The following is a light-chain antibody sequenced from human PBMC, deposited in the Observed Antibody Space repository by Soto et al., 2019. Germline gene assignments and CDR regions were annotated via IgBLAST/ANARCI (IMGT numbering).Light chain of an antibody. CDR2: DVS. J-gene: IGLJ2*01. CDR3: SSYTGSTTVV. Sequence: QSAVTQPASVSGSPGQSITISCTGTSSDVGGYNYVSWFQQHPDKAPKLMIYDVSNRPSGVSNRFSGSKSGNTASLTISGLQADDEADYYCSSYTGSTTVVFGGGTKLTVL. V-gene: IGLV2-14*01. CDR1: SSDVGGYNY.